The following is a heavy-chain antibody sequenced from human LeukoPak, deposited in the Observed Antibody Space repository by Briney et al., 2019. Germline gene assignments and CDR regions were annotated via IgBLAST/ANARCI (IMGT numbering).Heavy chain of an antibody. V-gene: IGHV3-74*03. D-gene: IGHD2-15*01. CDR1: GFTFSRYW. CDR2: ISSDGSFT. CDR3: ARDDGSGVDY. Sequence: GSLRLSCAASGFTFSRYWMLWARQAPGKGLVWVSRISSDGSFTTYADSVKSRFTISRDNAKNTLYLQMSSLRAEDTAVYYCARDDGSGVDYWGQGTLVTVSS. J-gene: IGHJ4*02.